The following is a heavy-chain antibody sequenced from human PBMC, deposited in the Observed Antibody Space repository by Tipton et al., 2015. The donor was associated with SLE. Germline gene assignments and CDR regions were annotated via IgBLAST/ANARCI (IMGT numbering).Heavy chain of an antibody. D-gene: IGHD3-10*01. J-gene: IGHJ5*02. CDR3: ARGGDWFDP. CDR2: IYYSGST. CDR1: GGSISSYY. V-gene: IGHV4-59*01. Sequence: TLSLTCTVSGGSISSYYRSWIRQPPGKGLEWIGYIYYSGSTNYNPSLKSRVTISVDTSKNQFSLKLSSVTAADTAVYYCARGGDWFDPWGQGTLVTVSS.